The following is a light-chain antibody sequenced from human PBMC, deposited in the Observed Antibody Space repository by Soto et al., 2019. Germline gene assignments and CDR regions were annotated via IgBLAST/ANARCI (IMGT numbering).Light chain of an antibody. CDR2: EVT. CDR1: ISDVGGYNY. CDR3: SSYTSSSTLVV. V-gene: IGLV2-14*01. Sequence: QSALTQPASVSGSPGQSITISCTGTISDVGGYNYVSWYQQNPGKAPKLMIYEVTNRSSGVSNRFSGSKSGNTASLTISGLQAEDEADYYCSSYTSSSTLVVFGGGTKLTVL. J-gene: IGLJ2*01.